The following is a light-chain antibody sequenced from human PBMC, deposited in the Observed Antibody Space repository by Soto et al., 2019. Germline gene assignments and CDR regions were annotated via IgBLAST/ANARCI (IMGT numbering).Light chain of an antibody. J-gene: IGLJ1*01. CDR2: EVS. V-gene: IGLV2-14*01. Sequence: QSVLTQPASVSGSPGQSITISCTGTSSDVGGYNYVSWYQQHPGKAPKLMIYEVSNRPSGVSNRFSGSKSGNTASLTISGLQAEDEADYYCSSYTGSSIPYVFGTGTKLTVL. CDR1: SSDVGGYNY. CDR3: SSYTGSSIPYV.